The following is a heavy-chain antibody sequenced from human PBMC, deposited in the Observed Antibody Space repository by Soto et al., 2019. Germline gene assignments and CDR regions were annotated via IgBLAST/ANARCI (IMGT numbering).Heavy chain of an antibody. CDR2: VYSNGHT. Sequence: PSETLSLTCTAYGDSISNKNYHWGWTRQPPGKGLEWIGTVYSNGHTYHNPSLKSRLAMTVDTSKNQFSLSLISVTAADTAVYFCARLTNGRPGASWGQGTLVTVSS. CDR1: GDSISNKNYH. CDR3: ARLTNGRPGAS. J-gene: IGHJ5*02. D-gene: IGHD2-8*01. V-gene: IGHV4-39*01.